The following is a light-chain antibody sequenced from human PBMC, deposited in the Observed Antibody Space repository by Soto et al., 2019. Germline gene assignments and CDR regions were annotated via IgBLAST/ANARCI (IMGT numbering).Light chain of an antibody. CDR3: QQYNNWPPYT. Sequence: EIVMTQSPATLSVSPGERATLSCRASRSVSSNLAWYQQKPGQAPRLLISGASTRATGIPARFSGSGSGTEFTLTISSLQSEDFAVYYCQQYNNWPPYTFGPGTKLEIK. J-gene: IGKJ2*01. CDR2: GAS. CDR1: RSVSSN. V-gene: IGKV3-15*01.